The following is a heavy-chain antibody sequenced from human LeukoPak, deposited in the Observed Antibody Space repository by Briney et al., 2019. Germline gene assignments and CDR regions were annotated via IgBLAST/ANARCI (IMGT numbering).Heavy chain of an antibody. V-gene: IGHV4-4*02. CDR3: ARDGDILTGFHGWFDP. Sequence: SETLSLTCAVSGGSISSSNWWSWVRQPPGKGLEWIGEIYHSGSTNYNPSLKSRVTISVDKSKNQFSLKLSSVTAADTAVYYCARDGDILTGFHGWFDPWGQGTLVTVSS. CDR2: IYHSGST. J-gene: IGHJ5*02. CDR1: GGSISSSNW. D-gene: IGHD3-9*01.